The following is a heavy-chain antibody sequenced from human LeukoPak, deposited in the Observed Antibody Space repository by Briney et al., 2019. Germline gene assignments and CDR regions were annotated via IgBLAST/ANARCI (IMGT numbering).Heavy chain of an antibody. CDR3: ARVEGSSWYEDY. J-gene: IGHJ4*02. CDR2: ISSSSSYI. Sequence: GGSLRLSCAASGFTFSTYNMNWVRQAPGKGLEWVSSISSSSSYIYYADSVKGRFTISRDNAKNSLYLQTNSLRVEDTAVYYCARVEGSSWYEDYWGQGTLVTVSS. V-gene: IGHV3-21*01. CDR1: GFTFSTYN. D-gene: IGHD6-19*01.